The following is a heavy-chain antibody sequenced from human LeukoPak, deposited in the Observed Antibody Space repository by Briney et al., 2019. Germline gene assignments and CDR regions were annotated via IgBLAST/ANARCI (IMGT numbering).Heavy chain of an antibody. V-gene: IGHV3-21*01. CDR1: GFTFSSHS. CDR3: AREDDISTGYGMDV. D-gene: IGHD3-9*01. Sequence: GGSLRLSCAASGFTFSSHSMNWVRQAPGKGLEWVSSISSSSSYIYYADSVRGRFTISRDNAKNSLYLQMNSLRAEDTAVYYCAREDDISTGYGMDVWGQGTTVTVSS. J-gene: IGHJ6*02. CDR2: ISSSSSYI.